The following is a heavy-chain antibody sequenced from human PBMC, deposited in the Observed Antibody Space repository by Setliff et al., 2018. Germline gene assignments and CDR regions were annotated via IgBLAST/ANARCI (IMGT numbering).Heavy chain of an antibody. J-gene: IGHJ4*02. V-gene: IGHV4-34*01. CDR1: GGSFSDYY. CDR3: RFWSSYYKNDY. CDR2: INQSGNT. D-gene: IGHD3-3*01. Sequence: SETLSLTCTVYGGSFSDYYWGWIRQSPGKRPEWIAEINQSGNTNYNPSLNSRVSVSVDTPTNQFSLKVFSVTAADTTVYYCRFWSSYYKNDYWAQGTLVTVSS.